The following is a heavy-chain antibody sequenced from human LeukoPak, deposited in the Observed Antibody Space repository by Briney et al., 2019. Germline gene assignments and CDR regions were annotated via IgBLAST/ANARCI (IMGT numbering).Heavy chain of an antibody. CDR3: ARTDGYGLVDI. J-gene: IGHJ3*02. V-gene: IGHV4-39*07. CDR2: IYSSGST. D-gene: IGHD3-22*01. Sequence: SETLSLTCSVSGASISSGSNYWGWIRQPPGKTLEWIGSIYSSGSTYYNSSIQSRVIIIVDTPKNQFSLTLSSVTAADTAVYYCARTDGYGLVDIWGQGKMVTVSS. CDR1: GASISSGSNY.